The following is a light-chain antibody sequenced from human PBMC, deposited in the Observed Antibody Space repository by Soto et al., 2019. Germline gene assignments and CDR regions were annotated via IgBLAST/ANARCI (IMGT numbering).Light chain of an antibody. CDR1: QFISNS. J-gene: IGKJ1*01. CDR2: GAS. CDR3: QQYGSSPLWT. Sequence: EIVMTQSPATLSVSPGERVTLSCRASQFISNSLAWYQQRPGQPPRLLIYGASTRATGIPDRFSGSGSGTDFTLTISRLEPEDFAVYYCQQYGSSPLWTFGQGTKVDIK. V-gene: IGKV3-20*01.